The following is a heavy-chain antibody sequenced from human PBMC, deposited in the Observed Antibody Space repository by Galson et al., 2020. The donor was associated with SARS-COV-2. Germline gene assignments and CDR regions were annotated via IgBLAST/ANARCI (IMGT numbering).Heavy chain of an antibody. CDR1: GGSISSGSFH. J-gene: IGHJ4*02. Sequence: SETLSLTCTVSGGSISSGSFHWSWIRQPAGKGLEWIGRIYTTGSTSYNPSLKSRVTISVDTSKNQFSLKLSSVTAADTAVYYCARGSYSGSGSFDYWGQGTLVTVSS. V-gene: IGHV4-61*02. CDR2: IYTTGST. CDR3: ARGSYSGSGSFDY. D-gene: IGHD3-10*01.